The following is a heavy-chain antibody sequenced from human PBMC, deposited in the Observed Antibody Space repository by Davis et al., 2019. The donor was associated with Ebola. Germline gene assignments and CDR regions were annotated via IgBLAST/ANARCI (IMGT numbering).Heavy chain of an antibody. J-gene: IGHJ3*02. CDR3: AKGENGFKDDALHI. D-gene: IGHD5-24*01. V-gene: IGHV3-23*01. CDR2: ISGSGGTT. CDR1: GFTFSSYA. Sequence: GESLKISCAAFGFTFSSYAMSWVRQAPGKGLQWVSAISGSGGTTYYADSVKGRFTISRDNSKNTLYLQMNSLRAEDTAVYYCAKGENGFKDDALHIWGQGTMVTVSS.